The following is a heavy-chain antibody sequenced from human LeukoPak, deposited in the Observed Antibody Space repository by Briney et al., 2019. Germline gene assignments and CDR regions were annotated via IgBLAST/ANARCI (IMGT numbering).Heavy chain of an antibody. Sequence: GGSLRLSCVASGFTFSENWMHWVRQAPGKGLAWVSHINRDGGLTNYADSVKGRFTISRDNARNTVYLQMSSLRVEETAIYFCAREEHRLAEAGTSAFDLGGQGTLVTVSP. CDR1: GFTFSENW. V-gene: IGHV3-74*01. CDR2: INRDGGLT. CDR3: AREEHRLAEAGTSAFDL. D-gene: IGHD6-13*01. J-gene: IGHJ3*01.